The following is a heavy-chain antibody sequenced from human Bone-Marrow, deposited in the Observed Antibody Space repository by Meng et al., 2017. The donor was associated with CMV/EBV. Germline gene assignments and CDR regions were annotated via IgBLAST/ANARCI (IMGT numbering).Heavy chain of an antibody. CDR2: INPSGGST. CDR1: GYTFTSYY. Sequence: ASVKVSCKASGYTFTSYYMHWVRQAPGQGLEWMGMINPSGGSTSYAQKFQGRVTMTRDTSTSTVYMELSSLRSEDTAVYYCAGGNSLKYSNSPSVRYWGQGTLVTVSS. V-gene: IGHV1-46*01. D-gene: IGHD6-6*01. J-gene: IGHJ1*01. CDR3: AGGNSLKYSNSPSVRY.